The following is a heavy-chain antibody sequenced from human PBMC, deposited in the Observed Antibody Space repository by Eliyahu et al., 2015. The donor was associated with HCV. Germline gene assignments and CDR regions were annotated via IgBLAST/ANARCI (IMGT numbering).Heavy chain of an antibody. J-gene: IGHJ4*02. D-gene: IGHD1-26*01. CDR1: RYTFTTHY. CDR3: AREEVGAMY. CDR2: INSSGGSP. V-gene: IGHV1-46*01. Sequence: QVQLVQSGAEVKKPGASVKVSCKASRYTFTTHYIPGVRQAPGQGLEWMGVINSSGGSPTYAQKFQGRVTLTRDTSTGTVYMELSSLRSEETAVYYCAREEVGAMYWGQGTLVTVSS.